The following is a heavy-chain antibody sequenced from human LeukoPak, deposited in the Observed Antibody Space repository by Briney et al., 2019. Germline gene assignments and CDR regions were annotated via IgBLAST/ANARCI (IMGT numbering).Heavy chain of an antibody. CDR2: IIPIFGTA. V-gene: IGHV1-69*05. CDR3: ASTTGSNYDFWSGYNFDY. Sequence: SVKVSCKASGGTFSSYAIGWVRQAPGQGLEWMGRIIPIFGTANYAQKFQGRVTITTEESTSTAYMELSSLRSEDTAVYYCASTTGSNYDFWSGYNFDYWGQGTLVTVSS. CDR1: GGTFSSYA. J-gene: IGHJ4*02. D-gene: IGHD3-3*01.